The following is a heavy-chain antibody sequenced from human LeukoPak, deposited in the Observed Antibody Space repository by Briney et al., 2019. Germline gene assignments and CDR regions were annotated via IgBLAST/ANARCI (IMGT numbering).Heavy chain of an antibody. J-gene: IGHJ4*02. V-gene: IGHV3-21*01. CDR2: ISSSGTYI. D-gene: IGHD5-24*01. Sequence: GGPLRPPCPASEFTSRTKSRTWVGQAPGKGREWVSSISSSGTYIYYADSVKGRFTISRDNAKNSLYLQMNSLRAEDTAVYYCARRDGYAFDYWGQGTLVTVSS. CDR1: EFTSRTKS. CDR3: ARRDGYAFDY.